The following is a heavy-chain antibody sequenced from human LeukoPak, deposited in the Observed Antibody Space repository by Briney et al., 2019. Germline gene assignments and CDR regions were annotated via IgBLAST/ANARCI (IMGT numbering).Heavy chain of an antibody. J-gene: IGHJ4*02. D-gene: IGHD2-15*01. Sequence: ASVKVSCKVSGYTLTELSMHWVRQAPGKGLEWMGGFDPEDGETIYAQKFQGRVTMTEDTSTDTGYMELSSLRSEDTAVYYCATVPVGYCSGGSCFDYWGQGTLVTVSS. V-gene: IGHV1-24*01. CDR2: FDPEDGET. CDR3: ATVPVGYCSGGSCFDY. CDR1: GYTLTELS.